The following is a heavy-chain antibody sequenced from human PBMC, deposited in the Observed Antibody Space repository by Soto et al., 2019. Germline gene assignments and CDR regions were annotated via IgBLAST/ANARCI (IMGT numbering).Heavy chain of an antibody. J-gene: IGHJ4*02. Sequence: QVQLKESGPGLGQPSETLSLTWNGSGGPLKSGEYHSNWLRQPPGKALEWIGYSFYSWTTNYSPSLKSRVAISIDTSKNQFSLSLTSVTAADTAVYYCARAGFSYGHLLFWGQGIRVTVST. CDR3: ARAGFSYGHLLF. CDR2: SFYSWTT. D-gene: IGHD3-10*01. V-gene: IGHV4-30-4*01. CDR1: GGPLKSGEYH.